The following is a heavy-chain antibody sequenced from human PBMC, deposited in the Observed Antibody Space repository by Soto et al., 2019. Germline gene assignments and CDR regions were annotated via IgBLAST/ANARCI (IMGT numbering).Heavy chain of an antibody. Sequence: SETLSLTCIVSGDSATSGSYYWTWLRQPPGKGLEWIGYISYTGRTKYNPSLQSRVTISVDTSKNDFSLNLSSVTAADTAVYFCAREWGLLPYYVMNVWGHGTAVTVSS. CDR2: ISYTGRT. CDR3: AREWGLLPYYVMNV. D-gene: IGHD7-27*01. CDR1: GDSATSGSYY. V-gene: IGHV4-61*03. J-gene: IGHJ6*02.